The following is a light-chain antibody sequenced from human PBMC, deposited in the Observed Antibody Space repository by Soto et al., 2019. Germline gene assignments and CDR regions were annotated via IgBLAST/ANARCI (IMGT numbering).Light chain of an antibody. J-gene: IGKJ4*01. CDR1: QSISSTY. CDR2: GAS. CDR3: QQYGYPQLT. V-gene: IGKV3-20*01. Sequence: EIVLTQSPGTLSLSPGETVTLSCRASQSISSTYVAWFQHKPGQDPRLLIYGASSRAPGIPERFSGSGSETDFSLTINRLEPEDSAVFYCQQYGYPQLTFGGGTKVEIK.